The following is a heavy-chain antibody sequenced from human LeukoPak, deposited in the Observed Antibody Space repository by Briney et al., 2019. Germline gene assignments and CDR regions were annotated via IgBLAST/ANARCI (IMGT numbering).Heavy chain of an antibody. CDR2: ISGSGGST. J-gene: IGHJ4*02. V-gene: IGHV3-23*01. CDR3: AKDIVVDDY. Sequence: GGSLRLSCAASGFTFDDYAMHWVRQAPGKGLEWVSAISGSGGSTYYADSVKGRFTISRDNSKNTLYLQMNSLRAEDTAVYYCAKDIVVDDYWGQGTLVTVSS. D-gene: IGHD3-22*01. CDR1: GFTFDDYA.